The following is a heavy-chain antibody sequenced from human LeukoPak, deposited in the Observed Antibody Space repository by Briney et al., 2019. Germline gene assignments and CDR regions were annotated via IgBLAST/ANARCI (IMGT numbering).Heavy chain of an antibody. CDR3: ARDRAKQLLDY. CDR1: GYTFTGYY. J-gene: IGHJ4*02. V-gene: IGHV1-2*02. Sequence: ASVKVSCKASGYTFTGYYMHWVRQAPGQGLEWMGWINPNSGGTNYAQKFQGRVTMTRDMSTSTVYMELSSLRSEDTAVYYCARDRAKQLLDYWGQGTLVTVSS. D-gene: IGHD6-13*01. CDR2: INPNSGGT.